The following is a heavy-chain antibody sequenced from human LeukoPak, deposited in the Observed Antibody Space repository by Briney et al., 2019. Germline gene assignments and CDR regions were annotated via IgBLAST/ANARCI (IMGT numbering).Heavy chain of an antibody. V-gene: IGHV4-30-4*07. D-gene: IGHD4-17*01. CDR1: GGSISSGGYS. Sequence: SETLSLTCAVSGGSISSGGYSWSWIRQPPGKGLEWIGYIYYSGSTYYNPSLKSRVTISVDTSKNQFSLKLSSVTAADTAVYYCARDLGVGAVTTPGYWGQGTLVTVSS. CDR3: ARDLGVGAVTTPGY. CDR2: IYYSGST. J-gene: IGHJ4*02.